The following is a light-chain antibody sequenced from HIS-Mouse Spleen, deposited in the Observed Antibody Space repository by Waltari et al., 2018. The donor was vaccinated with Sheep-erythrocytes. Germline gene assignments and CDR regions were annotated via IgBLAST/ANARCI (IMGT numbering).Light chain of an antibody. CDR1: SSDVGGYNY. J-gene: IGLJ2*01. CDR3: SSYAGSNNLV. CDR2: EVS. Sequence: QSALTQPPSASGSPGQSVTISCTGTSSDVGGYNYVSWYQQHPGKAPTLMIYEVSKRPSGVPYRFSGSKSGTTASLTVSGLQAEEEADYYCSSYAGSNNLVFGGGTKLTVL. V-gene: IGLV2-8*01.